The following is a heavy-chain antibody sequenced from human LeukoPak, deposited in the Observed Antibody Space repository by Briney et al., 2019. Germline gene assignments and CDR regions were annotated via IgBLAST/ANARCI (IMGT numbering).Heavy chain of an antibody. J-gene: IGHJ4*02. D-gene: IGHD5-24*01. CDR3: AKGISADGYNFERGADY. Sequence: GGSLRLSCAASGFTFSSYSMNWVRQAPGKGLGWVSSISSSSSYIYYADSVKGRFTISRDNSKNTLFLQMDSLRVEDTAVYYCAKGISADGYNFERGADYWGQGTQGTVST. CDR2: ISSSSSYI. V-gene: IGHV3-21*04. CDR1: GFTFSSYS.